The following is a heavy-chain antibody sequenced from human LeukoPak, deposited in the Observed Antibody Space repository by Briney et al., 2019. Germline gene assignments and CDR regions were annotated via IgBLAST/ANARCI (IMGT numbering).Heavy chain of an antibody. V-gene: IGHV1-2*02. CDR2: INPNSGGT. CDR3: ARAVSSSGTY. CDR1: GYTFTSYY. J-gene: IGHJ4*02. Sequence: ASVKVSCKASGYTFTSYYIHWVRQAPGQGPEWMGIINPNSGGTNYAQKFQGRVTMTRDTSISTAYMELSRLRSDDTAVYYCARAVSSSGTYWGQGTLVTVSS. D-gene: IGHD6-13*01.